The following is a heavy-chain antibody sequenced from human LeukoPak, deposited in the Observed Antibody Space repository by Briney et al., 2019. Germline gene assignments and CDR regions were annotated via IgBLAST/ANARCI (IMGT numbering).Heavy chain of an antibody. J-gene: IGHJ4*02. CDR2: IYHSGIT. Sequence: PSETLSLTCAVSGGSISSGGYSWSWLRQPPGRGLEWAGYIYHSGITYYNPSLKSRVTMSLDRSKNQFSLKLSSVTAADTAVYYCARGTHFDYWGQGTLVTVSS. CDR3: ARGTHFDY. V-gene: IGHV4-30-2*01. D-gene: IGHD3/OR15-3a*01. CDR1: GGSISSGGYS.